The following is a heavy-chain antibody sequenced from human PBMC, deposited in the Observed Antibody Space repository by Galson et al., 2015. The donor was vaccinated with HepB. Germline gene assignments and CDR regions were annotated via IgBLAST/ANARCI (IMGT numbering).Heavy chain of an antibody. D-gene: IGHD1-1*01. CDR1: GFTFSSYS. CDR2: ISSSSSTI. Sequence: SLRLSCAASGFTFSSYSMNWVRQAPGKGLEWVSYISSSSSTIYYADSVKGRFTISRDNAKNSLYLQMNSLRDEDTAVYYCAYPSSGTLGPRFDYWGQGTLVTVSS. J-gene: IGHJ4*02. V-gene: IGHV3-48*02. CDR3: AYPSSGTLGPRFDY.